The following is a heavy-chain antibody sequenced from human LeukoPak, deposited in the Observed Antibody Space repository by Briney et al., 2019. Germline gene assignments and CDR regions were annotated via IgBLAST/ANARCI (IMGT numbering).Heavy chain of an antibody. CDR1: GFTFSTYA. D-gene: IGHD3-10*01. V-gene: IGHV3-64D*09. Sequence: PGWSLRLSCSASGFTFSTYAMHWVRQAPGKGLEHVSTINTNGDGTYSADSVKGRFTISRDNSKRTLYLQMSSLRAEDTAVYYCVKDLRGGGYYTSFDYWGQGTLVTVPS. CDR2: INTNGDGT. J-gene: IGHJ4*02. CDR3: VKDLRGGGYYTSFDY.